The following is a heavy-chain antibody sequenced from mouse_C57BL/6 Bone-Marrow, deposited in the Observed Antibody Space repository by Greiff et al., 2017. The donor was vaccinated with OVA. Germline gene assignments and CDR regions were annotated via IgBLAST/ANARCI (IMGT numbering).Heavy chain of an antibody. CDR3: ARRGITTGRYFDY. CDR2: IYPRDGST. CDR1: GYTFTSYD. Sequence: QVQLQQSGPELVKPGASVKLSCRASGYTFTSYDINWVKQRPGQGLEWIGWIYPRDGSTKYNEKFKGKATWTVDTSSSTAYMELHSLTSEDSAVYFCARRGITTGRYFDYWGQGTTLTVSS. J-gene: IGHJ2*01. V-gene: IGHV1-85*01. D-gene: IGHD2-4*01.